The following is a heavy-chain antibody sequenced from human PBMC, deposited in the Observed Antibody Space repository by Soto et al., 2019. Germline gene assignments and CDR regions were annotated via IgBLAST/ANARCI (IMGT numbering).Heavy chain of an antibody. CDR2: IIPILGIA. D-gene: IGHD3-9*01. Sequence: SVKVSCKASGGTFSSYTISWVRQAPGQGLEWMGRIIPILGIANYAQKFQGRVTITADKSTSTAYMELSSLRSEDTAVYYCARDLLHYDILTGYLWDYYYGMDVWGQGTTVTV. V-gene: IGHV1-69*04. J-gene: IGHJ6*02. CDR1: GGTFSSYT. CDR3: ARDLLHYDILTGYLWDYYYGMDV.